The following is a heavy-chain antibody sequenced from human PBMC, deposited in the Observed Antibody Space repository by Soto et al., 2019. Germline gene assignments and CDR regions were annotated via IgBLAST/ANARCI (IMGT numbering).Heavy chain of an antibody. D-gene: IGHD3-22*01. CDR3: ARDLSYYCDSSGYRHAFDI. V-gene: IGHV6-1*01. J-gene: IGHJ3*02. CDR2: TYYRSKWYN. CDR1: GDSVSSNSAA. Sequence: SQTLSLTCAISGDSVSSNSAAWNWIRQSPSRGLEWLGRTYYRSKWYNDYAVSVKSRITINPDTSKNQFSLQLNSVTPEDTAVYYCARDLSYYCDSSGYRHAFDIWGQGTMVTVSS.